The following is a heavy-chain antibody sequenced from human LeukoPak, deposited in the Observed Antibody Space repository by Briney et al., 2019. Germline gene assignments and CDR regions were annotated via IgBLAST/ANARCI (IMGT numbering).Heavy chain of an antibody. D-gene: IGHD2-21*02. CDR1: GXTFSSYS. J-gene: IGHJ4*02. Sequence: GGSLRLSCAASGXTFSSYSMNWVCQAPGKGLEWVWSVSSSSSYIYYADSVKGRFTISRDNAKNSLYLHMNSLRAEDTAVYYCARDLYCGGDCYDRGYFDYWGQGTLVTVSS. CDR2: VSSSSSYI. V-gene: IGHV3-21*01. CDR3: ARDLYCGGDCYDRGYFDY.